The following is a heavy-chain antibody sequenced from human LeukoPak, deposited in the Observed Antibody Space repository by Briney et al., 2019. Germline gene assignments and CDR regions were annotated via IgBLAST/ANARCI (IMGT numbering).Heavy chain of an antibody. CDR2: ISAYNGNT. J-gene: IGHJ5*02. CDR3: ARNQYYYDSSGYSP. D-gene: IGHD3-22*01. V-gene: IGHV1-18*04. Sequence: ASVKVSCKASGYTFTDYFIHWVRQAPGQGLEWMGWISAYNGNTNYAQKLQGRVTMTTDTSTSTAYMELRSLRSDDTAVYYCARNQYYYDSSGYSPWGQGTLVTVSS. CDR1: GYTFTDYF.